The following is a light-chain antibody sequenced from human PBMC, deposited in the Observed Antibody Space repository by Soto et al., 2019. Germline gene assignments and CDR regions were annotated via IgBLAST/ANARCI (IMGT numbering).Light chain of an antibody. J-gene: IGLJ1*01. CDR3: FSFTTTSTHV. Sequence: QCSLTQPASLFGSPGQSITIYCTGTSSDIGAYDYVSWFQQHPGKSPKLIVSEVNNRPSRVSNRFSGSKSGNTAYLTISGLQVEDEAENFCFSFTTTSTHVFGTGTKVTVL. CDR1: SSDIGAYDY. V-gene: IGLV2-14*03. CDR2: EVN.